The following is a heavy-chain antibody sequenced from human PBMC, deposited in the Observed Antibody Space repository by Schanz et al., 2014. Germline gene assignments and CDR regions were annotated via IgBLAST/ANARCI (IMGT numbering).Heavy chain of an antibody. CDR2: INSRSNAI. Sequence: EVQLVESGGGLVQPGGSLRLSCAVSGFTFTSYDMTWVRQAPGKGLEWVAYINSRSNAIYYAESVRGRFTISRDKAKSSLSLHMNSLRDEDTAADFCVRDLGARFYGMDVWGQGTTVTVSS. D-gene: IGHD2-15*01. CDR3: VRDLGARFYGMDV. J-gene: IGHJ6*02. V-gene: IGHV3-48*02. CDR1: GFTFTSYD.